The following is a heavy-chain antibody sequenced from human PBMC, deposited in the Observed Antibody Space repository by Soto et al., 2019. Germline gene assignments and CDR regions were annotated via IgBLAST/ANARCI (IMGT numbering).Heavy chain of an antibody. J-gene: IGHJ4*02. CDR3: AAEVPPGAETNLEFDY. CDR2: IVVGSGNT. V-gene: IGHV1-58*01. CDR1: GFTFTSSA. D-gene: IGHD1-1*01. Sequence: SVKVSCKASGFTFTSSAVQWVRQARGQRLEWIGWIVVGSGNTNYAQKLQERVTITRDMSTSTAYMELSSLRSGDTAVYYCAAEVPPGAETNLEFDYWGQGTLVTVSS.